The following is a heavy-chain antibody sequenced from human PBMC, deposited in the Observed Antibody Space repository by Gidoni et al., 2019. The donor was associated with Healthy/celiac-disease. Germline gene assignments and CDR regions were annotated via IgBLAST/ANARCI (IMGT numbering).Heavy chain of an antibody. CDR1: GGSISRGGYY. D-gene: IGHD3-22*01. CDR2: IYYSGST. CDR3: ARVKEYYYDSSGYIDY. Sequence: QVQLQESGPGLVKPSQTLPLTCTVSGGSISRGGYYWSWIRQHPGKGLEWIGYIYYSGSTYYNPSLKSRVTISVDTSKNQFSLKLSSVTAADTAVYYCARVKEYYYDSSGYIDYWGQGTLVTVSS. J-gene: IGHJ4*02. V-gene: IGHV4-31*03.